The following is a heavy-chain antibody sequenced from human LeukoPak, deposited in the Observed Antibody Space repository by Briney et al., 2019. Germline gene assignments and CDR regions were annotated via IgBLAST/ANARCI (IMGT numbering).Heavy chain of an antibody. D-gene: IGHD3-16*02. CDR3: ARDYYDYVWGSYPNDY. V-gene: IGHV3-7*01. Sequence: TGGSLRLSCAASGFTFSSYWMSWDRQAPGKGLEWVANIKQDGSEKYYVDSVKGRFTISRDNAKNSLYLQMNSLRAEDTAVYYCARDYYDYVWGSYPNDYWGQGTLVTVSS. J-gene: IGHJ4*02. CDR1: GFTFSSYW. CDR2: IKQDGSEK.